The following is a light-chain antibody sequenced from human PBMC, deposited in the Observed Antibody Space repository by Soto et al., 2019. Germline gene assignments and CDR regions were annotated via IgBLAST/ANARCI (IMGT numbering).Light chain of an antibody. CDR1: QNVRSY. J-gene: IGKJ1*01. CDR2: ETS. Sequence: DIQMTQSPSSLSASVGDRVTIACRASQNVRSYLNWYQQRPGKAPKLLISETSTLESGVPSKFSGTGYGTDFTLTISSLQPEDFATYYCQQTFSIPRTFGPGTKVEI. V-gene: IGKV1-39*01. CDR3: QQTFSIPRT.